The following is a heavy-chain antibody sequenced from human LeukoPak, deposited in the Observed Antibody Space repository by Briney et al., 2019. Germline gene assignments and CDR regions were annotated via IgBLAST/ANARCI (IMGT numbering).Heavy chain of an antibody. Sequence: GASVKVSCKASGGTFTSYGINWVRQAPGLGLEWMGRIIPIVGILNYAQKFQGRVTITTDESTSTAYMELSSLRSEDTAVYYCARSPGDYDFWSGYQNWFDPWGQGTLVTVSS. CDR1: GGTFTSYG. J-gene: IGHJ5*02. CDR2: IIPIVGIL. CDR3: ARSPGDYDFWSGYQNWFDP. V-gene: IGHV1-69*04. D-gene: IGHD3-3*01.